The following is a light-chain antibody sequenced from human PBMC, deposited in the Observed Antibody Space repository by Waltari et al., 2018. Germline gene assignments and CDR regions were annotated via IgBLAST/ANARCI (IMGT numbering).Light chain of an antibody. CDR2: DNT. Sequence: QSVLTQPPSVSGAPGQRVTISCTGSNSNIGAGYDVHWYQQLPGTAPKLLIYDNTNRPSGCPSRFSGSKSGASASLAITGLQAEDEADYYCQSYGNSLSGSVFGGGTKLTVL. J-gene: IGLJ2*01. V-gene: IGLV1-40*01. CDR1: NSNIGAGYD. CDR3: QSYGNSLSGSV.